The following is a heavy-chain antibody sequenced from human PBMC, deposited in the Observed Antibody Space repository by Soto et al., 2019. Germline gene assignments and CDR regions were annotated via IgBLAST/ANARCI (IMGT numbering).Heavy chain of an antibody. Sequence: PSETLSLPCAVYGGSCGGYYVSWIRQPPGKGLEWIGEINHSGSTNYNPSLKSRVTISVDTSKNQFSLKLSSVTAADTAVYYCARVDYDFWSGYSSGSIDYWGQGTLVTVSS. V-gene: IGHV4-34*01. CDR3: ARVDYDFWSGYSSGSIDY. D-gene: IGHD3-3*01. CDR1: GGSCGGYY. CDR2: INHSGST. J-gene: IGHJ4*02.